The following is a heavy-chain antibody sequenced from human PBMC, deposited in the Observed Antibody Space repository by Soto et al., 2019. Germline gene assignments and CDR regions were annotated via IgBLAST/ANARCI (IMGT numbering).Heavy chain of an antibody. Sequence: ESGGGLVKPGGSLRLSCAASGFTFSNAWMSWVRQAPGKGLEWVGRIKSKTDGGTTDYAAPVKGRFTISRDDSKNTLYLQMNSLKTDYTAVYYCTARRPRYDYIWGSYLQGAFDIWGQGTMVTVSS. CDR1: GFTFSNAW. D-gene: IGHD3-16*01. V-gene: IGHV3-15*01. CDR3: TARRPRYDYIWGSYLQGAFDI. J-gene: IGHJ3*02. CDR2: IKSKTDGGTT.